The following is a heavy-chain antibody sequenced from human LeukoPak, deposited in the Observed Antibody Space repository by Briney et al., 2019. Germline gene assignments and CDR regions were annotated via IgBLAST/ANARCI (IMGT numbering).Heavy chain of an antibody. Sequence: PGGSLRLSCATFGFSFDDYGMSWVRQAPGKGLEWVSGINWNGGSTDYTDSVKGRFTISRDNAKNSLYLQMNSLRAEDTAVYYCAELGITMIGGVWGQGTLVTVSS. J-gene: IGHJ4*02. CDR1: GFSFDDYG. CDR2: INWNGGST. V-gene: IGHV3-20*04. CDR3: AELGITMIGGV. D-gene: IGHD3-10*02.